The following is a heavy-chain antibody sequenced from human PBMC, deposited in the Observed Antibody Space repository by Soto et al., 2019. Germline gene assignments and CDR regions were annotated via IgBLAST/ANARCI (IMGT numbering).Heavy chain of an antibody. D-gene: IGHD3-22*01. CDR2: IIPIFGTA. CDR3: ASCHYYDSSGYYYDY. V-gene: IGHV1-69*13. Sequence: SVKVSCKASGGTFSSYAISWVRQALGQGLEWMGGIIPIFGTANYAQKFQGRVTITADESTSTAYMELSSLRSEDTAVYYCASCHYYDSSGYYYDYWGQGTLVTVSS. CDR1: GGTFSSYA. J-gene: IGHJ4*02.